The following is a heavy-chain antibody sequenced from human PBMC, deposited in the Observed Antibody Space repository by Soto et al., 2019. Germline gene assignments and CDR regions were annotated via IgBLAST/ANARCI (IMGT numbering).Heavy chain of an antibody. J-gene: IGHJ4*02. CDR1: GFTFSDHY. CDR3: AGVLNSRRSSGWYYTFDF. CDR2: ISSRSCYT. V-gene: IGHV3-11*06. D-gene: IGHD6-19*01. Sequence: QVQLLESGGGLVKPGGSLRLSCAASGFTFSDHYMSWIRQAPGRGLEWVSYISSRSCYTNYADSVEGRFTISRDNAKNSLYLQMDSLRAEDTAIDYCAGVLNSRRSSGWYYTFDFWGQGTLVTVSS.